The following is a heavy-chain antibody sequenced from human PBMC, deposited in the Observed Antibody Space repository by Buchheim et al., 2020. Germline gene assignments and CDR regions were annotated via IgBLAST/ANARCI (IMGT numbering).Heavy chain of an antibody. CDR2: IYYSGSN. CDR3: ARGKWFGPTYAEYFQH. Sequence: QVQLQESGPGLVKPSQTLSLTCTVSGGSISSGGYYWSWIRQHPGKGLEWSGYIYYSGSNYYNPSIKSRVTISVDTSKNQFSLKLSSVTAADTAVYYCARGKWFGPTYAEYFQHWGQGTL. V-gene: IGHV4-31*03. D-gene: IGHD3-22*01. J-gene: IGHJ1*01. CDR1: GGSISSGGYY.